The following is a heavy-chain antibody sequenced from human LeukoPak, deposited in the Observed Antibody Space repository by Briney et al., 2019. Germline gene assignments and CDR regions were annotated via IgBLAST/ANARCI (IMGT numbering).Heavy chain of an antibody. CDR3: AREGGGFDY. CDR1: GGSIISGTYY. V-gene: IGHV4-61*02. CDR2: IYTTGST. D-gene: IGHD3-16*01. Sequence: KASQTLSLTCTVSGGSIISGTYYWSWIRQPAGKGLEWIGRIYTTGSTNYNPSLKSRVTISRDTSKNQFSLILTSVTAADTAAYYCAREGGGFDYWGQGTLVTVSS. J-gene: IGHJ4*02.